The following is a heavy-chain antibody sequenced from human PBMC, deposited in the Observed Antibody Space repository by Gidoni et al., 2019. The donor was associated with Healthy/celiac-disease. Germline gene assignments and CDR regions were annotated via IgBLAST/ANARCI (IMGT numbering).Heavy chain of an antibody. D-gene: IGHD1-26*01. CDR1: GFTFSSYA. Sequence: QVQLVESGGGVVQPGRSLRLSCAASGFTFSSYAMHWVRQAPGKGLEWVAVISYDGSNKYYADSVKGRFTISRDNSKNTLYLQMNSLRAEDTAVYYCARDLSYAPYWGQGTLVTVSS. J-gene: IGHJ4*02. V-gene: IGHV3-30-3*01. CDR3: ARDLSYAPY. CDR2: ISYDGSNK.